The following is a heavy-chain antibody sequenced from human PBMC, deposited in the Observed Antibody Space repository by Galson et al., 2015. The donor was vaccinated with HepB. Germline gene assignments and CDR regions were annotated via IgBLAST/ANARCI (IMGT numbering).Heavy chain of an antibody. CDR1: GFTSTNYA. D-gene: IGHD3-10*01. V-gene: IGHV3-23*01. CDR3: ATGLLWSGEFT. Sequence: SLRLSCAISGFTSTNYAMTWVRQGPGKGLEWVSGITGRSTGSYYADSVKGRFTVSRDNSKNTLYLQMNSLRVEDTDLYYCATGLLWSGEFTWGQGTLVTVSA. J-gene: IGHJ5*02. CDR2: ITGRSTGS.